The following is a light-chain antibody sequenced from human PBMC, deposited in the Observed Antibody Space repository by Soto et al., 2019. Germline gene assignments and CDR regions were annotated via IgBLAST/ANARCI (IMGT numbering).Light chain of an antibody. Sequence: QSVLTQPASVSGSPGQSITISCTGTSSDIGTSNLVSWYQQYPGKAPKPMIYEVTKRPSGISYRFSGSKSGNTASLTISGLQPEDEADYYCYSFTGISTSLFVFGTGTKLTVL. V-gene: IGLV2-23*02. CDR1: SSDIGTSNL. J-gene: IGLJ1*01. CDR2: EVT. CDR3: YSFTGISTSLFV.